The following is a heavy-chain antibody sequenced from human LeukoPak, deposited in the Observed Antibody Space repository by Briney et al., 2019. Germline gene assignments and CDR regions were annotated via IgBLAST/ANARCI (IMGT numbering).Heavy chain of an antibody. Sequence: PSETLSLTCTVSGGSISSSSYYWGWIRQPPGKGLEWIGSIYYSGSTYYSPSLKSRVTISVDTSKNQFSLKLSSVTAADTAVYYCARQATVGRTGGLFDYWGQGTLVTVSS. CDR3: ARQATVGRTGGLFDY. CDR1: GGSISSSSYY. D-gene: IGHD3-10*01. V-gene: IGHV4-39*01. J-gene: IGHJ4*02. CDR2: IYYSGST.